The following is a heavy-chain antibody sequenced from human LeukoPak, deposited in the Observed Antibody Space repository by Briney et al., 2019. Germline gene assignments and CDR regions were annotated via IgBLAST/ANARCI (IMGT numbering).Heavy chain of an antibody. D-gene: IGHD3-3*01. CDR1: GYTFTGYY. J-gene: IGHJ4*02. V-gene: IGHV1-2*02. CDR2: INPNSGGT. CDR3: ARDLNWSGYDFDY. Sequence: ASVKVSCKASGYTFTGYYMHWVRQAPGQGLEWMGWINPNSGGTNYAQKFQGRVTMTRDTSISTAYMELSRLRFDDTAVYYCARDLNWSGYDFDYWGQGTLVTVSS.